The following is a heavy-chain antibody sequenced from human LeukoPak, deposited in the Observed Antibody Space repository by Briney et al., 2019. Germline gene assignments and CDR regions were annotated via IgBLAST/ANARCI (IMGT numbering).Heavy chain of an antibody. V-gene: IGHV3-33*01. CDR2: IWDDGNKK. Sequence: GGSLRLSCAASGFTFSHYGMHWVRQAPGKGLEWVALIWDDGNKKSHADTVKGRFTISRDNSKNTLYLQMNSLRAEDTAVYYCARDALSITMIVVPNFDYWGQGTLVTVSS. J-gene: IGHJ4*02. CDR3: ARDALSITMIVVPNFDY. D-gene: IGHD3-22*01. CDR1: GFTFSHYG.